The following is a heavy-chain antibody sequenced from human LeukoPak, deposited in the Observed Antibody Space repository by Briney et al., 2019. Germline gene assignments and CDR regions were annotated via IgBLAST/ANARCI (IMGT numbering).Heavy chain of an antibody. CDR3: ARDQGAYGGFDY. V-gene: IGHV4-31*03. J-gene: IGHJ4*02. CDR2: IYYSGST. D-gene: IGHD4-23*01. Sequence: SETLSLTCTVSGGSISSGGSYWSWIRQHPGKGLEWIGYIYYSGSTYYNPSLKSRVTISVDTAKNQFSLKLSSVTAADTAVYYCARDQGAYGGFDYWGQGTLVTVSS. CDR1: GGSISSGGSY.